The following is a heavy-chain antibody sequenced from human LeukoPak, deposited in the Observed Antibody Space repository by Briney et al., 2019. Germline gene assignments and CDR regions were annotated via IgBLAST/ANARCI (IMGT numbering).Heavy chain of an antibody. D-gene: IGHD5-18*01. CDR1: GFTFSTFA. CDR2: IFPSGGEI. V-gene: IGHV3-23*01. Sequence: PGGSLRLSCAASGFTFSTFAMIWVRQPPGKGLEWVSSIFPSGGEIHYADSVRGRFTISRDNSKSTLSLQMNSLRAEDTAIYYCARYWDTAGGYFDSWGQGTLVTVSS. J-gene: IGHJ4*02. CDR3: ARYWDTAGGYFDS.